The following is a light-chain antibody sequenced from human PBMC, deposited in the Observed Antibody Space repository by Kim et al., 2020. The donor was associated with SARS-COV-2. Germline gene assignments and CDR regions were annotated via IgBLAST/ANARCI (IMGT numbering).Light chain of an antibody. J-gene: IGLJ3*02. CDR3: AAWDDSLSGWV. V-gene: IGLV1-47*01. Sequence: GQRVTISWSGSSYNIGSNYVYWYQQLPGTAPKLLIYRNNQRPSGVPDRFSGSKSGTSASLAISGLRSEDEADYYCAAWDDSLSGWVFGGGTKLTVL. CDR2: RNN. CDR1: SYNIGSNY.